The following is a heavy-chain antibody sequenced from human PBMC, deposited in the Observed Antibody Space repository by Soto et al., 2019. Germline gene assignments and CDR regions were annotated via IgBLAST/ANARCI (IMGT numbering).Heavy chain of an antibody. J-gene: IGHJ5*02. CDR2: ITDSGST. CDR3: AKDPLYGWSDP. CDR1: GGSISGGGYY. Sequence: ASETLSLTCTVSGGSISGGGYYWSWIRQQPGKGLEWIGFITDSGSTYYNPSLKSRVTISVDTSRNQFSLNLNSVTAADTAVYYCAKDPLYGWSDPWGQGTLVTVSS. V-gene: IGHV4-31*03. D-gene: IGHD2-2*02.